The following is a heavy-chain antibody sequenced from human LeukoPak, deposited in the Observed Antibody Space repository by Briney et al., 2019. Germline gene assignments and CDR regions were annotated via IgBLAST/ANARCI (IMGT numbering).Heavy chain of an antibody. CDR1: GFTFSSYS. Sequence: PGGSLTLSCAASGFTFSSYSMNWVRRAPGKGLEWVSSLSSSSIYIYYADSVKGRFTISRDNAESSLYLLMNSLRVEDTAVYYCAREYSGSFDPRSFDYWGQGTLVTVSS. D-gene: IGHD1-26*01. J-gene: IGHJ4*02. CDR2: LSSSSIYI. V-gene: IGHV3-21*01. CDR3: AREYSGSFDPRSFDY.